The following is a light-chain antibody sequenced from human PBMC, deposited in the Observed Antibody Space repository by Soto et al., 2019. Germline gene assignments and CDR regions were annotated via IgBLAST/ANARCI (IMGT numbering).Light chain of an antibody. V-gene: IGKV3-20*01. CDR2: GAS. Sequence: EIGLTQSPGTLSLSQGERATLSCRASQNVSSSYLAWYQQKPGQAPRLLIYGASGRATGIPDRFSGSGSGTDFTLTISRLEPEDFAVYYCQQYGSSLRTFGQGAKVDI. CDR3: QQYGSSLRT. J-gene: IGKJ1*01. CDR1: QNVSSSY.